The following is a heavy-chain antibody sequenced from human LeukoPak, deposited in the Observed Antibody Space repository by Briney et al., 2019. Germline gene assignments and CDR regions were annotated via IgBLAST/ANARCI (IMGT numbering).Heavy chain of an antibody. V-gene: IGHV3-23*01. Sequence: GGSLRLSCAASGFTFSSSAMGWVRRAPQKGLEWVSAIPASGPKTYYTGSVRGRFTISRDNSKNTVYLQMQSLRAEDTAVYYCVKEASKTFGIYTADYWGQGTLVTVSS. CDR1: GFTFSSSA. CDR3: VKEASKTFGIYTADY. D-gene: IGHD3-16*01. J-gene: IGHJ4*02. CDR2: IPASGPKT.